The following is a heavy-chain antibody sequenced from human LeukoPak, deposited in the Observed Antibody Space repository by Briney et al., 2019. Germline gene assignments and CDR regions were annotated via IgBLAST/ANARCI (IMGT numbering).Heavy chain of an antibody. Sequence: PGGSLRLSCAASGFTFDDYGMSWVRQAPGKGLEWVSGINWNGGSTGYADSAKGRFTISRDNAKNSLYLQMNSLRAEDTALYYCARDLDYGDHGWFDPWGQGTLVTVSS. CDR1: GFTFDDYG. D-gene: IGHD4-17*01. V-gene: IGHV3-20*04. J-gene: IGHJ5*02. CDR2: INWNGGST. CDR3: ARDLDYGDHGWFDP.